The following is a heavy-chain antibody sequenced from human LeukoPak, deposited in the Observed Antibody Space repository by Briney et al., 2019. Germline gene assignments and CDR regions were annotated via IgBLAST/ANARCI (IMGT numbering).Heavy chain of an antibody. Sequence: ASVKVSCKASGYTFTGYYMHWVRQAPGQGLEWMGWINPNSGGTNYAQKFQGRVTMTRDTSISTAYMELSRLRSDDTAVCYCARGPVAGTRRWFDPWGQGTLVTVSS. CDR2: INPNSGGT. CDR3: ARGPVAGTRRWFDP. V-gene: IGHV1-2*02. CDR1: GYTFTGYY. J-gene: IGHJ5*02. D-gene: IGHD6-19*01.